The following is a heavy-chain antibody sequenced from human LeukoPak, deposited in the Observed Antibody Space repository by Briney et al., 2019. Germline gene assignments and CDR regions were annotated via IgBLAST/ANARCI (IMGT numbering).Heavy chain of an antibody. J-gene: IGHJ4*02. CDR2: ISTSGTPI. CDR1: GFTFSSYE. CDR3: ALTMHY. D-gene: IGHD2-2*01. Sequence: SGGSLRLSCAASGFTFSSYEMNWVRQAPGKGPDWVSYISTSGTPIYYADSVKGRFTISRDNAKNSLFLQMDSLRAEDTAVYYCALTMHYWGQGTLVTVSS. V-gene: IGHV3-48*03.